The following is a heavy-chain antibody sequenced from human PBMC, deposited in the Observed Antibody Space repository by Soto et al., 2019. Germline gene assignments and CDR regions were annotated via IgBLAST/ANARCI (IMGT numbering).Heavy chain of an antibody. Sequence: GGSLRLSCAASGFTFSRYSMNWVRQAPGKGLEWVSYISSSSNSIYYADSVKGRFTISRDNAKNSLFLQMNSLRAEDTAIYYCASDPGVGGRGRGYWGQGTLVTVSS. V-gene: IGHV3-48*01. CDR1: GFTFSRYS. CDR3: ASDPGVGGRGRGY. J-gene: IGHJ4*02. D-gene: IGHD6-19*01. CDR2: ISSSSNSI.